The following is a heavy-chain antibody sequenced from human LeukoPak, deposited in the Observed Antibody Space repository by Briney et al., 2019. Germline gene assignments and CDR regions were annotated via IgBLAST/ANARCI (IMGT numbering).Heavy chain of an antibody. J-gene: IGHJ4*02. CDR1: GFTVSSNY. Sequence: GGSLRLSCAASGFTVSSNYMSWVRQAPGQGLEWVSVIYSGGSTYYADSVKGRFTISRDNSKNTLYLQMNSLRAEDTAVYYCARDSCSSTSCYIDYWGQGTLVTVSS. CDR2: IYSGGST. CDR3: ARDSCSSTSCYIDY. V-gene: IGHV3-66*02. D-gene: IGHD2-2*01.